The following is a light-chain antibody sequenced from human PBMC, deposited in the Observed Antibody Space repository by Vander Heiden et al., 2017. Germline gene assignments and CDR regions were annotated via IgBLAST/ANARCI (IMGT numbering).Light chain of an antibody. J-gene: IGKJ5*01. CDR2: AAS. CDR1: QGISSY. V-gene: IGKV1-8*01. Sequence: SSASTGDRVTITCRASQGISSYLAWYQQKPGKAPKLLIYAASTLQSGVASRFSGSGSGTDFTLTISCLQSEDFATYYCQQYYSYPITFGQGTRLEIK. CDR3: QQYYSYPIT.